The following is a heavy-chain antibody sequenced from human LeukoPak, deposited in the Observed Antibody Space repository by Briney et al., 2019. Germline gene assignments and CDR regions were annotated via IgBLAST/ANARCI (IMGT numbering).Heavy chain of an antibody. CDR1: GGTFSTYS. J-gene: IGHJ3*02. CDR2: IIPIFGTA. D-gene: IGHD2-15*01. CDR3: AREIGYCSGGSCYSGAFDI. Sequence: SVKVSCKASGGTFSTYSISWVRQAPGQGLEWMGGIIPIFGTADYAQKFQGRVTMTTDTSTSTAYMELRSLRSDDTAVYYCAREIGYCSGGSCYSGAFDIWGQGTMVTVSS. V-gene: IGHV1-69*05.